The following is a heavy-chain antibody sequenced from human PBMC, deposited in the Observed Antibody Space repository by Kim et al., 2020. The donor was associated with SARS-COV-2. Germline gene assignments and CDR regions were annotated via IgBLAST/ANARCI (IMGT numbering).Heavy chain of an antibody. V-gene: IGHV5-10-1*01. D-gene: IGHD3-9*01. J-gene: IGHJ4*02. Sequence: SFQGHVTISADKSISTAYLQWSSLKASDTAMYYCARHWDDILTADYYFDYWGQGTLVTVSS. CDR3: ARHWDDILTADYYFDY.